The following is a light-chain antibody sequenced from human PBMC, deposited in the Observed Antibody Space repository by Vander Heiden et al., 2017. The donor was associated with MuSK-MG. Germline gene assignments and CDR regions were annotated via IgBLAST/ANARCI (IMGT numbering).Light chain of an antibody. V-gene: IGKV1-12*01. CDR1: QDVSYW. Sequence: DIQMTQSPSSVSASVGDRVTITCRASQDVSYWLAWYQQKPGKAPELLIYATSTLQSGVPSRFSGSGSGTDFTLTISSLQPEDSATYYCQQANSFPLTCGGGTKVXIK. CDR3: QQANSFPLT. J-gene: IGKJ4*01. CDR2: ATS.